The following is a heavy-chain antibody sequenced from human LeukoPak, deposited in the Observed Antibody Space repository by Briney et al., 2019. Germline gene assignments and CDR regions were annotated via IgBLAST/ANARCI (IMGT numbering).Heavy chain of an antibody. Sequence: PGGSLRLSCAAPGFTLSNYWMHWVRQAPGKGLVWVSRLNNDGSSTTYADSVKGRFTISRDNAKNTLYLQMNSLRAEDTAVYYCVRSSSYGDYWGQGTLVTVSS. CDR3: VRSSSYGDY. V-gene: IGHV3-74*01. J-gene: IGHJ4*02. CDR1: GFTLSNYW. D-gene: IGHD3-22*01. CDR2: LNNDGSST.